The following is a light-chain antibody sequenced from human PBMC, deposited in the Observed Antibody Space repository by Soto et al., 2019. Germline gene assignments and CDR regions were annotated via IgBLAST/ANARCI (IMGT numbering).Light chain of an antibody. J-gene: IGKJ1*01. CDR1: QSISDW. V-gene: IGKV1-5*03. Sequence: DIPMTQSPSTLSASVGDRVTITCRASQSISDWLAWYQQKPGKAPKLLIYKASSLESGVPSRFSGSGSGTELTLTISSLQPDDFATYYCQQYHIYWAFGQGTKVEIK. CDR2: KAS. CDR3: QQYHIYWA.